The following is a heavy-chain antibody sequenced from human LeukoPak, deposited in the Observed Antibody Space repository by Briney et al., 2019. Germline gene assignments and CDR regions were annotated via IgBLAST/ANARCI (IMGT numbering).Heavy chain of an antibody. CDR3: SRESGAFSPFGY. CDR1: GGSISNTNR. J-gene: IGHJ4*02. CDR2: ISLSGVT. D-gene: IGHD1-26*01. Sequence: TSETLSLTCGVSGGSISNTNRWSWVRQPPGQGLEWIGEISLSGVTNYNPSLKSRVTMSLDRSKNHLSLTLTSVTAADTAVYYCSRESGAFSPFGYWGQGTLVTVSS. V-gene: IGHV4-4*02.